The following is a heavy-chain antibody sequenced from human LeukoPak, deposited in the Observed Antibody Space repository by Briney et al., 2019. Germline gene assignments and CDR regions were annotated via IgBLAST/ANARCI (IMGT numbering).Heavy chain of an antibody. CDR2: ISSNSNFI. V-gene: IGHV3-21*01. CDR1: GFTFSSYS. D-gene: IGHD1-26*01. Sequence: GGSLRLPCAASGFTFSSYSMNWVRQAPGKGLEWVSSISSNSNFIYYADSVKGRFNISRDNAKNSLFMQMTSLRAEDTAVYFCVYYLVGAKRSFDYWGQGTLVTVSS. J-gene: IGHJ4*02. CDR3: VYYLVGAKRSFDY.